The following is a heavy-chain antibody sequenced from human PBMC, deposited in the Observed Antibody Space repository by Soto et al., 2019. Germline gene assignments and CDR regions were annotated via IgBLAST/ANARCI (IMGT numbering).Heavy chain of an antibody. CDR2: INPSGGST. J-gene: IGHJ4*02. Sequence: QVQLVQSGAEVKKPGASVKVSCKASGYTFTSYYMHWVRQAPGQGLEWMGIINPSGGSTSYAQKFQGRVTMTRDTSTNTVYMELSSLRSEDTAVYYCARERKTYYYDSSGYYYLNYWGQGTLVTVSS. D-gene: IGHD3-22*01. CDR3: ARERKTYYYDSSGYYYLNY. V-gene: IGHV1-46*01. CDR1: GYTFTSYY.